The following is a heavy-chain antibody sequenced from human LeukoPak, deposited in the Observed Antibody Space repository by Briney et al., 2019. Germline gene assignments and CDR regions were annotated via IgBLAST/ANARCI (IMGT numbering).Heavy chain of an antibody. CDR1: GYTFSSYD. V-gene: IGHV1-8*01. J-gene: IGHJ6*03. D-gene: IGHD2-15*01. CDR3: ARGKGYCSGGSCYSAYQYYYMDV. CDR2: MNPNSGNT. Sequence: ASVNVSCKASGYTFSSYDINWVRQATGQGREWMGWMNPNSGNTGYAQKFQGRVTMTRNTSINTAYMELSSLRSEDTAVYYCARGKGYCSGGSCYSAYQYYYMDVWGKGTTVAISS.